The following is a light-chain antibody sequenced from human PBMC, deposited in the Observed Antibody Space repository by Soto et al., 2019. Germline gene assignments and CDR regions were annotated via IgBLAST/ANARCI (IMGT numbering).Light chain of an antibody. J-gene: IGKJ2*01. CDR2: GIS. CDR3: QQNSSLPHT. CDR1: QSVTNRY. Sequence: ESVLTQSPGTLSLSPGERATLSCRASQSVTNRYFAWYQQRPGQAPRLLIYGISNRATGIPDRFSGSGSGTDFTLTISRLEPEGFVVYYCQQNSSLPHTFGQGTKLEVK. V-gene: IGKV3-20*01.